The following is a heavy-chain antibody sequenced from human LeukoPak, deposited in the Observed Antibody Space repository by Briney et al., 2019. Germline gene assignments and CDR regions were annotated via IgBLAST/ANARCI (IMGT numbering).Heavy chain of an antibody. V-gene: IGHV3-48*03. CDR3: AILTYYYDSSGYQLQNY. Sequence: PGGSLRLSCAASGFTFSSYEMNWVRQAPGKGLEWVSYISSSGSTIYYADSVKGRFTISRDNAKNSLYPQMNSLRAEDTAVYYCAILTYYYDSSGYQLQNYWGQGTLVTVSS. J-gene: IGHJ4*02. CDR2: ISSSGSTI. CDR1: GFTFSSYE. D-gene: IGHD3-22*01.